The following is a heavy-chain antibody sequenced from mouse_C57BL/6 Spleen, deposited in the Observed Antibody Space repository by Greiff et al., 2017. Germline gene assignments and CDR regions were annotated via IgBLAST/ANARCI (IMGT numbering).Heavy chain of an antibody. CDR3: AITAVGYAMDY. D-gene: IGHD1-1*01. V-gene: IGHV1-54*01. J-gene: IGHJ4*01. CDR2: INPGSGGT. CDR1: GYAFTNYL. Sequence: QVQLQQSGAELVRPGTSVKVSCKASGYAFTNYLIEWVKQRPGQGLAWIGVINPGSGGTNYNEKFKGKATLTADKSSSTAYMQLSSLTSEDSAVYFCAITAVGYAMDYWGKGTSVTVSS.